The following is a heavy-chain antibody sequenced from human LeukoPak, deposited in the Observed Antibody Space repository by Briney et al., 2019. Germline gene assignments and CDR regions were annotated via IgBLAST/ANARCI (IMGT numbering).Heavy chain of an antibody. D-gene: IGHD2-2*01. V-gene: IGHV3-21*01. CDR3: AKDVPAAYFDY. CDR1: GFTFSSYS. CDR2: ISSSSSYI. J-gene: IGHJ4*02. Sequence: GGSLRLSCAASGFTFSSYSMNWVRQAPGKGLQWVSSISSSSSYIYYADSVKGRFTISRDNSKTTLYLQMNSLRAEDTAVYYCAKDVPAAYFDYWGQGTLVTVSS.